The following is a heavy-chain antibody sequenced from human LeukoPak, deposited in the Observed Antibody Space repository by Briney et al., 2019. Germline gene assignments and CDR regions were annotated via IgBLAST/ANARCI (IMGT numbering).Heavy chain of an antibody. V-gene: IGHV3-66*02. CDR3: ARPFPRAYDFDY. CDR1: GFTVSSNY. CDR2: IYSGGST. D-gene: IGHD3-3*01. Sequence: GGSLRLSCAASGFTVSSNYMSWVRQAPGKGLEWVSVIYSGGSTYYADSVKGRFTTSRDNSKNTLYLQMNSLRAEDTAVYYCARPFPRAYDFDYWGQGTLVTVSS. J-gene: IGHJ4*02.